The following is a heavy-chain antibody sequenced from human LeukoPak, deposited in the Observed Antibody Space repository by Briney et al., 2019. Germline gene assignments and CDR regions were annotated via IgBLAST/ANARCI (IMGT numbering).Heavy chain of an antibody. J-gene: IGHJ3*02. Sequence: SETLSLTCAVSGGSISSTNWWSRVRQPPGKGLEWIGEIYHSGSTEYNPSLKSRVTISVDKSKNQFSLKLTSVTAADTAVYFCARDYDTSGSDAFDIWGQGTMVTVSS. V-gene: IGHV4-4*02. CDR2: IYHSGST. CDR3: ARDYDTSGSDAFDI. CDR1: GGSISSTNW. D-gene: IGHD3-22*01.